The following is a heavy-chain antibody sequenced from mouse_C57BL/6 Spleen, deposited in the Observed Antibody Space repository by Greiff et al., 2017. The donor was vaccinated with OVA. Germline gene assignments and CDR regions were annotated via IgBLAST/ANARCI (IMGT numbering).Heavy chain of an antibody. J-gene: IGHJ2*01. CDR2: ILPGSGST. CDR3: ARKGNWDVVDD. CDR1: GYTFTGYW. V-gene: IGHV1-9*01. D-gene: IGHD4-1*01. Sequence: LQESGAELMKPGASVKLSCKATGYTFTGYWIEWVKQRPGHGLEWIGEILPGSGSTTYNEKFKGKATFTADTSSNTAYMQLSSLTTEDSAIYYCARKGNWDVVDDWGQGTTLTVSS.